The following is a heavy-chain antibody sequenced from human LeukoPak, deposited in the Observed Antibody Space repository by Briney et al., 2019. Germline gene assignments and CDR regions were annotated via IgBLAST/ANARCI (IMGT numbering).Heavy chain of an antibody. CDR3: TCRAYDFWP. CDR2: IYSGGST. D-gene: IGHD3-3*01. J-gene: IGHJ3*01. CDR1: GFTFSSYA. V-gene: IGHV3-53*01. Sequence: PGGSLRLSCAASGFTFSSYAMHWVRQAPGKGLEWVSVIYSGGSTYYADSVKGRFTISRDNSKNTLYLQMNSLRAEDTAVYYCTCRAYDFWPWGQGTMVTVSS.